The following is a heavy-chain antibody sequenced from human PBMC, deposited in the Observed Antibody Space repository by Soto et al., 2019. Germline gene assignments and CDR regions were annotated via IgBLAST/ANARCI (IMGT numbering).Heavy chain of an antibody. V-gene: IGHV4-39*01. CDR2: IYYSGST. Sequence: SLTCTVSGGSISSGSYYWGWIPQPPGKGLEWIGSIYYSGSTYYNPSLKSRVTISVDTSKNQFSLKLSSVTAADTAVYYCTRIITGTTGYMDVWGKGTTVTVSS. D-gene: IGHD1-7*01. J-gene: IGHJ6*03. CDR3: TRIITGTTGYMDV. CDR1: GGSISSGSYY.